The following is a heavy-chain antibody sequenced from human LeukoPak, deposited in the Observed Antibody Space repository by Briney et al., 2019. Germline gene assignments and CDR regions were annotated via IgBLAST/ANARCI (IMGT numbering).Heavy chain of an antibody. Sequence: GGSLRLSCAASGFAFNNYWMHWVRQAPGKGLVWVSRIDSDGSSTSYADSVKGRFTVSRDNAKNTVFLQMNSLRAEDTAVYYCVRDRIGFDPWGQGTLVTVSS. V-gene: IGHV3-74*01. J-gene: IGHJ5*02. CDR3: VRDRIGFDP. CDR1: GFAFNNYW. D-gene: IGHD3-16*02. CDR2: IDSDGSST.